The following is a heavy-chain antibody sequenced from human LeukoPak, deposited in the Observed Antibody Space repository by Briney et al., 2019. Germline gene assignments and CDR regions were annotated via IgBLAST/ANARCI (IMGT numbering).Heavy chain of an antibody. V-gene: IGHV3-23*01. D-gene: IGHD3-10*01. CDR1: GFTFSSYA. Sequence: QSGGSLRLSCAAAGFTFSSYAMSWVRQAPGKGLEWVSAISGSGGSTYYADSVKGRFTISRDNSKNTLYLQMNSLRAEDTAVYYCAKSIRYYYGSGSYFDYWGQGTLVTVSS. CDR3: AKSIRYYYGSGSYFDY. J-gene: IGHJ4*02. CDR2: ISGSGGST.